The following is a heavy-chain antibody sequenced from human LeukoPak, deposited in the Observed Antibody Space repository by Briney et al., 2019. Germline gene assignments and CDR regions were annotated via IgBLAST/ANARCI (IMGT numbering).Heavy chain of an antibody. CDR1: GYTFSSYD. Sequence: ASVKVSCKASGYTFSSYDINWVRQATGQGLEWMGWMNPNSGNTGYAQKFQGRVTITRNTSISTAYMELSSLRSEDTAVYYCARDGGWAVFGPKYYFDYWGQGTLVTVSS. D-gene: IGHD3-3*01. V-gene: IGHV1-8*03. J-gene: IGHJ4*02. CDR3: ARDGGWAVFGPKYYFDY. CDR2: MNPNSGNT.